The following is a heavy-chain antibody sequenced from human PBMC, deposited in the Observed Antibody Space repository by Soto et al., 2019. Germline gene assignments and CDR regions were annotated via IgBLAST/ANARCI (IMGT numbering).Heavy chain of an antibody. D-gene: IGHD5-18*01. CDR1: GFTFSSYA. J-gene: IGHJ6*02. CDR3: ARGKSTRDTARAYGMDV. V-gene: IGHV3-30-3*01. Sequence: QVQLVESGGGVVQPGRSLRLSCAASGFTFSSYAMHWVRQAPGKGLEWVAVISYDGSNKYYADSVKGRFTISRDNSKNTPYLQMTRLRAEDTAVYYCARGKSTRDTARAYGMDVWGQGTTVTVSS. CDR2: ISYDGSNK.